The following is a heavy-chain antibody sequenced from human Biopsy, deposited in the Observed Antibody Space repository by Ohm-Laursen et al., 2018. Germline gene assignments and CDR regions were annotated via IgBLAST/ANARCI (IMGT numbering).Heavy chain of an antibody. Sequence: SLRLSCAATGFTFSVYAMHWVRQAPGKGLEWVSIIWYDGSNEYYADSVKGRFTISRDNSKNTVFLQMRSLRAEDTGVYYCARDPIVGSKADGMDVWGQGTTVTVSS. D-gene: IGHD1-26*01. V-gene: IGHV3-33*01. CDR3: ARDPIVGSKADGMDV. CDR1: GFTFSVYA. J-gene: IGHJ6*02. CDR2: IWYDGSNE.